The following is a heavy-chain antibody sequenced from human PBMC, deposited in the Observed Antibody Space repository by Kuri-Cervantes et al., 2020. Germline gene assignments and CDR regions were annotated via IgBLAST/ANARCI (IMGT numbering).Heavy chain of an antibody. CDR2: IYHSGST. Sequence: SETLSLTCAVSGGSISSSNWWSWVRQPPGKGLEWIGEIYHSGSTNYNPSLKSRVTISVDKSKNQFSLKLSSVTAADTAVYYCARDVPPGACTGGYCYLSYWGHGTLVTVSS. V-gene: IGHV4-4*02. CDR3: ARDVPPGACTGGYCYLSY. J-gene: IGHJ4*01. D-gene: IGHD2-15*01. CDR1: GGSISSSNW.